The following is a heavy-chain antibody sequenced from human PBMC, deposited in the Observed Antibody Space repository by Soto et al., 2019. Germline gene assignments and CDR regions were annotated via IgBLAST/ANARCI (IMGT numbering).Heavy chain of an antibody. Sequence: GGSLRLSCAASGFTFSSYSMNWVRQAPGKGLEWVSYISSSSSTIYYADSVKGRFTISRDNAKNSLYLQMNSLRDEDTAVYYCARDGRGSYGDYYYYYGMDVWGQGTTVTVSS. V-gene: IGHV3-48*02. CDR2: ISSSSSTI. D-gene: IGHD4-17*01. J-gene: IGHJ6*02. CDR1: GFTFSSYS. CDR3: ARDGRGSYGDYYYYYGMDV.